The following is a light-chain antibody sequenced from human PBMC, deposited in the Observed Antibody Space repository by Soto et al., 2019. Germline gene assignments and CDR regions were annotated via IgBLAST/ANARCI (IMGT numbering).Light chain of an antibody. CDR2: GAS. Sequence: EIVLTRSPGTLSLSPGERATLSCRASESVSTNYLAWYQQKPGQAPRLLISGASSRATGIPDRFSGSGSGADFTLTINRLEPEDFAVYYCQQYGSVPLTFGGGTKVEIK. V-gene: IGKV3-20*01. CDR3: QQYGSVPLT. J-gene: IGKJ4*01. CDR1: ESVSTNY.